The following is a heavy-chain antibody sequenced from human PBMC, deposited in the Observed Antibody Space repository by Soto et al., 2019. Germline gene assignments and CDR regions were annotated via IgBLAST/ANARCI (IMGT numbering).Heavy chain of an antibody. D-gene: IGHD3-10*01. J-gene: IGHJ4*02. CDR1: GGSISSSNYH. V-gene: IGHV4-39*01. Sequence: QLQLQESGPGLVKPSETLSLTCTVSGGSISSSNYHWGWIRQPPGTGLEWIGSISFSGSTYYNPSLRSRVTISVDTSKNQFALKLTSVTAADTAVYYCARHERFRGYYFDYWGQGTLVTVSS. CDR3: ARHERFRGYYFDY. CDR2: ISFSGST.